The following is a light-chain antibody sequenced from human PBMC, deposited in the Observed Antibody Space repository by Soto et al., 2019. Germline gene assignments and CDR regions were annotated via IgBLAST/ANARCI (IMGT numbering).Light chain of an antibody. Sequence: QSALTQPASVSGSPGQSITISCTGTSSDVGNYILVSWYQHHPGKAPKLMIYEGSKRPSGVSNRFSGSKSGNTASLTISGLQAEDEADYYCCSYAGSSIVIFGGGTKVTV. CDR2: EGS. J-gene: IGLJ2*01. V-gene: IGLV2-23*01. CDR3: CSYAGSSIVI. CDR1: SSDVGNYIL.